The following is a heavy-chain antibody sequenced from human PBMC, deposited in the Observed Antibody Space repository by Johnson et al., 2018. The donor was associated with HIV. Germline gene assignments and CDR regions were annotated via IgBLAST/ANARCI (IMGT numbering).Heavy chain of an antibody. CDR2: IWYDGSNK. Sequence: QVQLVESGGGLVQPGGSLRLSCAASGFTFSSYGMHWVRQAPGKGLEWVAVIWYDGSNKYYADSVKGRFTISRDNAKNSLYLQMNSLRAEDTAVYYCARALTPNTVVTPFGREHKQSPHSPPEDAFDIWGQGTMVTVSS. D-gene: IGHD4-23*01. CDR3: ARALTPNTVVTPFGREHKQSPHSPPEDAFDI. V-gene: IGHV3-33*08. CDR1: GFTFSSYG. J-gene: IGHJ3*02.